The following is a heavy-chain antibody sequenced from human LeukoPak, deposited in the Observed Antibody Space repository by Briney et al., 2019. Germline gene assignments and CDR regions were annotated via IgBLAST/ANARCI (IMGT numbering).Heavy chain of an antibody. J-gene: IGHJ4*02. D-gene: IGHD3-16*01. Sequence: ASVKVSCKASRDTFNSYTIVWVRQAPGQGLEWMGWIAAYNGLTNYAENLQGRLTLSTDTSTSSAFMELRNLTSDDTAVYFCVRSYGLEGDYWGRGTLVTVSS. CDR3: VRSYGLEGDY. V-gene: IGHV1-18*01. CDR2: IAAYNGLT. CDR1: RDTFNSYT.